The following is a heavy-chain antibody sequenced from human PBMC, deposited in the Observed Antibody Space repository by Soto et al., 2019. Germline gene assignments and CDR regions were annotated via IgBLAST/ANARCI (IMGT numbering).Heavy chain of an antibody. J-gene: IGHJ4*02. CDR2: MSYDGSNK. CDR1: GFTFSSYA. Sequence: QVQLVESGGGVVQPGRSLRLSCAASGFTFSSYAMHWVRQAPGKGLEWVAIMSYDGSNKYYADSVKGRFTISRDNSKNTLYLQMNRLRAEDTAVYYCARGYSSSSAAFDYWGQGTLVTVSS. V-gene: IGHV3-30-3*01. D-gene: IGHD6-13*01. CDR3: ARGYSSSSAAFDY.